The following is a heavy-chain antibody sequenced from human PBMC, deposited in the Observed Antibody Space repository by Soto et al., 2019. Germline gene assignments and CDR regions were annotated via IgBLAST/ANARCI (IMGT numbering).Heavy chain of an antibody. J-gene: IGHJ6*02. V-gene: IGHV3-7*01. CDR2: IKQDGSEK. CDR3: ARDRNYDILTGPHRVRYYYGMDV. CDR1: GFTFSSYW. D-gene: IGHD3-9*01. Sequence: GGSLRLPCAASGFTFSSYWMSWVRQAPGKGLEWVANIKQDGSEKYYVDSVKGRFTISRDNAKNSLYLQMNSLRAEDTAVYYCARDRNYDILTGPHRVRYYYGMDVWGQGTTVTVSS.